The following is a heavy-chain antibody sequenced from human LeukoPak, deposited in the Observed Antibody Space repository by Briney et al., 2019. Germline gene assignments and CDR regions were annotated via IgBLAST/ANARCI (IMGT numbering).Heavy chain of an antibody. D-gene: IGHD3-22*01. CDR2: ISGSGDIT. J-gene: IGHJ4*02. CDR1: GFTFRSYA. V-gene: IGHV3-23*01. CDR3: ATDYYDSSGSYTVDC. Sequence: GGSLRLSCAASGFTFRSYAMSWVRQAPGKGLEWVSVISGSGDITQSADSVEGRFTISRDNSKNTLYLQMNSLRAEDTAVYYCATDYYDSSGSYTVDCWGQGTLVTVSS.